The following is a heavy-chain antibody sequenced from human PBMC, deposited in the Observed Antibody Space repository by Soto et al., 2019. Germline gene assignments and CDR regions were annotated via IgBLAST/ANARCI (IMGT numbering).Heavy chain of an antibody. CDR2: MSNSGDNR. CDR1: GFSFSTYA. Sequence: GGSLRLSCAASGFSFSTYAMGWVRQAPGKGLEWVSVMSNSGDNRYYADSVKGRFTISRDNSENTLYLQMSSLRAEDTAIYYCAKGAARTSGWYYFDRGGQGTLGTVSS. J-gene: IGHJ4*02. V-gene: IGHV3-23*01. CDR3: AKGAARTSGWYYFDR. D-gene: IGHD6-19*01.